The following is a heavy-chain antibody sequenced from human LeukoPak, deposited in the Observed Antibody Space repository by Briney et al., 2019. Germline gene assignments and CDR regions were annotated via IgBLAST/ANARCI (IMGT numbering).Heavy chain of an antibody. CDR1: GFIFSSYD. CDR3: TKTGDSGSFSDY. CDR2: MRYDGITK. J-gene: IGHJ4*02. Sequence: GGSLRLSCAASGFIFSSYDMHWVRQAPGKGLEWVALMRYDGITKYYADSVKGRFTVSRDNSKKTLYVQMNSLRDDDTANYYCTKTGDSGSFSDYWGQGTLVTVSS. V-gene: IGHV3-30*02. D-gene: IGHD5-12*01.